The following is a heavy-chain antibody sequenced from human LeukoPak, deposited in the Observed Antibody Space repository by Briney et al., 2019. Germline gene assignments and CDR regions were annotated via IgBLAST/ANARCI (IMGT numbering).Heavy chain of an antibody. CDR3: ARHIVGEQNFDY. D-gene: IGHD3-16*02. CDR2: IKDDGSAP. J-gene: IGHJ4*02. CDR1: GFTFGAYW. V-gene: IGHV3-7*01. Sequence: GGSLRLPCAASGFTFGAYWMSWCRQAPGKGPEWGASIKDDGSAPFYVDSLEGRFTISRDNAKNTLYLQMDTMRVEDPAVYYCARHIVGEQNFDYWSQGTLVTVSS.